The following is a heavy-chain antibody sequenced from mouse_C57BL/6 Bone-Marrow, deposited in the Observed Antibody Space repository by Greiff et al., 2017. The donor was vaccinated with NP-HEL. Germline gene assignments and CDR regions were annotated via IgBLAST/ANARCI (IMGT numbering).Heavy chain of an antibody. CDR3: ASHDGYSFDY. Sequence: VQLQQPGAELVMPGASVKLSCKASGYTFTSYWMHWVKQRPGQGLEWIGEIDPSDSYTNYNQKFKGKSTLTVDKSSSTAYMQLSSLTSEDSAVYYCASHDGYSFDYWGQGTTLTVSS. J-gene: IGHJ2*01. V-gene: IGHV1-69*01. D-gene: IGHD2-3*01. CDR1: GYTFTSYW. CDR2: IDPSDSYT.